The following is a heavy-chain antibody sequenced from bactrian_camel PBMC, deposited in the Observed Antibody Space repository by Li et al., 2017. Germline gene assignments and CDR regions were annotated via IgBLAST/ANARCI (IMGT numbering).Heavy chain of an antibody. V-gene: IGHV3-2*01. Sequence: HVQLVESGGGLVQPGGSLSLSCAASEFSNYYIAWVRQAPGKGLEWVSTIASRSTDLYYADTVKGRFTISRDNARVFLQMNSLKPEDTAMYYCAKVKSESTYGAVDYWGQGTQVTVS. J-gene: IGHJ4*01. D-gene: IGHD3*01. CDR3: AKVKSESTYGAVDY. CDR1: EFSNYY. CDR2: IASRSTDL.